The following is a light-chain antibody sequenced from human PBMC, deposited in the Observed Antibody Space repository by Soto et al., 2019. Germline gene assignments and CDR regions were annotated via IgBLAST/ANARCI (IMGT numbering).Light chain of an antibody. CDR3: QQYGSSGT. V-gene: IGKV3-20*01. CDR1: QSVSSSY. CDR2: GAS. Sequence: EIVCTQSPGTLSLSPGERATLSCRASQSVSSSYLAWYQQKPGQAPRLLIYGASNRATGIPDRFSGSGSGTDFTLTISRLEPEDFAVYYCQQYGSSGTFGQGTEVDIK. J-gene: IGKJ1*01.